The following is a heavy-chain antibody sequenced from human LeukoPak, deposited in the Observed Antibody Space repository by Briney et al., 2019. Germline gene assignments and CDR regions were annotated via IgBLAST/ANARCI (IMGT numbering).Heavy chain of an antibody. J-gene: IGHJ4*02. CDR1: GGSISSGGYY. V-gene: IGHV4-30-2*01. Sequence: PLQTLSLACTVSGGSISSGGYYWSWIRQPPGKGLEWIGYIYHSGSTYYNPSLKSRVTISVDRSKNQFSLKLSSVTAADTAVYYCVRDRELAYWGQGILVTVSS. CDR2: IYHSGST. D-gene: IGHD1-1*01. CDR3: VRDRELAY.